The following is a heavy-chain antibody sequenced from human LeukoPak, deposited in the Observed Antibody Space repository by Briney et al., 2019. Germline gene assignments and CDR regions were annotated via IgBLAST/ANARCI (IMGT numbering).Heavy chain of an antibody. CDR3: ARGPYRTIFGVVIKRGNWFDP. CDR1: GGSFSGYY. D-gene: IGHD3-3*01. V-gene: IGHV4-34*01. Sequence: SETLSLTCAVYGGSFSGYYWSWIRQPPGEGLEWIGEINHSGSTNYNPSLKSRVTISVDTSKNQFSLKLSSVTAADTAVYYCARGPYRTIFGVVIKRGNWFDPWGQGTLVTVSS. J-gene: IGHJ5*02. CDR2: INHSGST.